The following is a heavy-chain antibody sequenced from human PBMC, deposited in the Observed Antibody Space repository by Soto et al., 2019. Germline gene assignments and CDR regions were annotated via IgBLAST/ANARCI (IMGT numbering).Heavy chain of an antibody. D-gene: IGHD6-19*01. V-gene: IGHV3-48*03. J-gene: IGHJ6*02. CDR1: GFPFNSYE. CDR3: ARDQEVHDSRGHKIRAMDV. Sequence: HGGSLRLSCAASGFPFNSYEMNWVRQAPGKGLEWISYISDSGSSMYYADSVKGRFAISRDNAKNSLYLQMNSLRAEDTAVYYCARDQEVHDSRGHKIRAMDVWGQGTTVTVSS. CDR2: ISDSGSSM.